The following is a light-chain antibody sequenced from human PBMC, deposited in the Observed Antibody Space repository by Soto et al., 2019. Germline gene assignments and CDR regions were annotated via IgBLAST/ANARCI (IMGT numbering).Light chain of an antibody. J-gene: IGKJ1*01. CDR3: QQYNSYRWT. CDR1: QSISSW. Sequence: DSQMTQSPSTLSASVGDRVTITCRASQSISSWLAWYQQKPGKAPKLLIYDSSSLESGVPSRFRGSGSGTEFTLTISSLQPDDFATDYCQQYNSYRWTFGQGTKVELK. V-gene: IGKV1-5*01. CDR2: DSS.